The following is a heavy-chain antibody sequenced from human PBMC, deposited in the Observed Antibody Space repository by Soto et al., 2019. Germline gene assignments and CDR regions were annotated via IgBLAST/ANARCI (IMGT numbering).Heavy chain of an antibody. CDR2: ISSSGSII. J-gene: IGHJ4*02. Sequence: LRLSCAAAGFTFSDYYMSWIRQAPGKGLEWVSYISSSGSIIYYADSVKGRFTISRENAKNSLYLQLNSLRAEDTAVYYCSRDIGYYDSIAYFDYGGQAALVAVYS. CDR3: SRDIGYYDSIAYFDY. CDR1: GFTFSDYY. V-gene: IGHV3-11*01. D-gene: IGHD3-22*01.